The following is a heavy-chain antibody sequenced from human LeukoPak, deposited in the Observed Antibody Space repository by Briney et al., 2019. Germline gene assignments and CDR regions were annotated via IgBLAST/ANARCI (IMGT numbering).Heavy chain of an antibody. CDR2: ISSSGSTI. D-gene: IGHD6-13*01. J-gene: IGHJ5*02. V-gene: IGHV3-11*04. Sequence: PGGSLRPSCAASGFTFSDYYMSWLRQAPGKGLEWVSYISSSGSTIYYADSVKGRFTISRDNAKNSLYLQMNSLRAEDTAVYYCARDEGYSSSWSEYNWFDPWGQGTLVTVSS. CDR1: GFTFSDYY. CDR3: ARDEGYSSSWSEYNWFDP.